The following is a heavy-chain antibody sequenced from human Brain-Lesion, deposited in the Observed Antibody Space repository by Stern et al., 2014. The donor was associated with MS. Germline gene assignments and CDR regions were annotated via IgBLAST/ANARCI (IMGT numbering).Heavy chain of an antibody. V-gene: IGHV4-31*11. CDR2: IYYTGST. CDR1: GASISSSTYY. Sequence: VQLLESGPGLVKPSQTLSLTCAVSGASISSSTYYWSWIRQHPGKGLEWIGYIYYTGSTFYNPSLKSRVTMSADTSKTQFSLKLSSVTAADTAVYYCARVNYGSGFFDYWGQGTLITVSS. CDR3: ARVNYGSGFFDY. D-gene: IGHD2-15*01. J-gene: IGHJ4*02.